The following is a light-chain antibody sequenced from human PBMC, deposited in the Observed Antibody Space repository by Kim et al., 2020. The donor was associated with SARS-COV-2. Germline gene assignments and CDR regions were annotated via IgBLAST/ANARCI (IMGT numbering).Light chain of an antibody. J-gene: IGLJ3*02. CDR2: DVS. Sequence: GQSVSNCCTGTSSDAGGYNYVSWYQQHPGKAPKLMIYDVSKRPSGVPDRFSGSKSGNTASLTISGLQAEDEADYYCCSYAGSYTWVFGGGTNL. V-gene: IGLV2-11*01. CDR3: CSYAGSYTWV. CDR1: SSDAGGYNY.